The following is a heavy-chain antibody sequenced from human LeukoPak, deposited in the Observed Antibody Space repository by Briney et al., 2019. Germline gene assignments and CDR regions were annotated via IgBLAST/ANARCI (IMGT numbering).Heavy chain of an antibody. D-gene: IGHD6-19*01. CDR2: IYYSRST. Sequence: RSSETLSLTCTVSGGSISSSSYYWGWLRQPPGKGLEWNVSIYYSRSTYYNPSLKSRVTISVDTTKNQFSLKRSAVTAADTAVYYCERYAVSNSSENWFDPWGQGTLVTVCS. CDR1: GGSISSSSYY. CDR3: ERYAVSNSSENWFDP. J-gene: IGHJ5*02. V-gene: IGHV4-39*01.